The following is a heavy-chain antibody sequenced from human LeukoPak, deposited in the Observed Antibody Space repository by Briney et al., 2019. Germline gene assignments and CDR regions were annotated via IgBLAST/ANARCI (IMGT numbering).Heavy chain of an antibody. Sequence: PSETLSLTRTVSGGSISSSSYYWGWIRQPPGKGLEWIGSIYYSGSTYYNPSLKSRVTISVDTSKNQFSLKLSSVTAADTAVYYCARHHKYDFWSGYHIDYWGQGTLVTVSS. CDR2: IYYSGST. D-gene: IGHD3-3*01. CDR3: ARHHKYDFWSGYHIDY. CDR1: GGSISSSSYY. V-gene: IGHV4-39*07. J-gene: IGHJ4*02.